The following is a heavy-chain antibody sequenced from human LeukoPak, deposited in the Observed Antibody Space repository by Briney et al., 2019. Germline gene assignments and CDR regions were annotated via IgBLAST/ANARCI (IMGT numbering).Heavy chain of an antibody. CDR3: TTRELGYCSGGSCYSAPDAFDI. D-gene: IGHD2-15*01. J-gene: IGHJ3*02. V-gene: IGHV3-15*01. CDR2: IKSKTDGGTT. CDR1: GFTFSNAW. Sequence: GGSLRLSCAASGFTFSNAWMSWVRQAPGKGLEWVGRIKSKTDGGTTDYAAPVKGRFTISRDDSKNTLYLQMNSLKTEDTAVYYCTTRELGYCSGGSCYSAPDAFDIWGQGTMVTASS.